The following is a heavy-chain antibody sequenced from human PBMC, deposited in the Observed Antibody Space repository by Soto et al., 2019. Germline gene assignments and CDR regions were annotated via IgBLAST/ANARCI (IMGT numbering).Heavy chain of an antibody. CDR1: GYTLSSYF. Sequence: ASVKVSFKAAGYTLSSYFISWVRQAPGQGLEWMGWISAYNGNTNYAQNPQGRVTMTTDTSTSTAYMELRSLRSDDTAVYYCARDLPPVDYWGQGTLVTVSS. J-gene: IGHJ4*02. CDR2: ISAYNGNT. V-gene: IGHV1-18*04. CDR3: ARDLPPVDY.